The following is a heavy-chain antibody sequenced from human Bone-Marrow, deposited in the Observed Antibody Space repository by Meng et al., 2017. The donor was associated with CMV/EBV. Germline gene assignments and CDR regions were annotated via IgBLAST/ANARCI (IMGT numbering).Heavy chain of an antibody. CDR3: ARRSSIGVVIIRYYFDY. Sequence: GSLRLSCTVSGGSTSSSSYYWGWIRQPPGKGLEWMGSIYYNGITYYTPSLKSRVTISVDTSKNQISLKLSSVTAADTAVYYCARRSSIGVVIIRYYFDYWGQGTMVTVSS. CDR2: IYYNGIT. V-gene: IGHV4-39*01. D-gene: IGHD3-3*01. J-gene: IGHJ4*02. CDR1: GGSTSSSSYY.